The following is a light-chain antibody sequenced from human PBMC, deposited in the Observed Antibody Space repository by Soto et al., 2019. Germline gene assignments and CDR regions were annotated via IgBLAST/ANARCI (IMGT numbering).Light chain of an antibody. Sequence: VMTQSPATLSVSPGERVTLSCRASESVHRNLAWYQQKPGQGPSLLIYYASTRATGVPDRFTGSGSGTEFTLTISSLQSEDFGVYHCQHYSNWPPTFGPGTKVEIK. J-gene: IGKJ3*01. CDR3: QHYSNWPPT. V-gene: IGKV3-15*01. CDR1: ESVHRN. CDR2: YAS.